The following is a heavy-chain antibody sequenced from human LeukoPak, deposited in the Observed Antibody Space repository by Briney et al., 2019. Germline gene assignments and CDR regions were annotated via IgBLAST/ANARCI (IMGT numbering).Heavy chain of an antibody. CDR2: IHTSGST. J-gene: IGHJ4*02. CDR3: ARQNMIRGVILFDH. Sequence: SQTLSLTCTVSGGSISSGNYYWSWIRQPAGKGLEWIGRIHTSGSTNYNPSLKSRVTIPVDTSKNQFSLKLSYVTAADTAVYYCARQNMIRGVILFDHWGQGTLVTVSS. V-gene: IGHV4-61*02. CDR1: GGSISSGNYY. D-gene: IGHD3-10*01.